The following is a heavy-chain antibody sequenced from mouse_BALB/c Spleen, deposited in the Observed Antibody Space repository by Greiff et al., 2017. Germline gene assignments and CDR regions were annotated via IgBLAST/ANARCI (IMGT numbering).Heavy chain of an antibody. CDR1: GFTFSSYA. V-gene: IGHV5-6-5*01. Sequence: EVMLVESGGGLVKPGGSLKLSCAASGFTFSSYAMSWVRQTPEKRLEWVASISSGGSTYYPDSVKGRFTISRDNARNILYLQMSSLRSEDTAMYYCARGLSTMITTRAMDYWGQGTSVTVSS. CDR3: ARGLSTMITTRAMDY. CDR2: ISSGGST. J-gene: IGHJ4*01. D-gene: IGHD2-4*01.